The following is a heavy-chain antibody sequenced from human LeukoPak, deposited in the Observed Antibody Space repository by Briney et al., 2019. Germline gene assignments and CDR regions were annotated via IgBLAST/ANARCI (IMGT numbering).Heavy chain of an antibody. D-gene: IGHD3-10*01. Sequence: ASVKVSCKAAGYTFTNYDIMWARQATGQGPEWLGWMKSNSGDTGYAQKFQGRVTMTRDTSINTAYMELHSLTSEDTAVYYCARGRGGTVVRGYLDYWGQGTLVTVSS. CDR3: ARGRGGTVVRGYLDY. CDR1: GYTFTNYD. CDR2: MKSNSGDT. V-gene: IGHV1-8*01. J-gene: IGHJ4*02.